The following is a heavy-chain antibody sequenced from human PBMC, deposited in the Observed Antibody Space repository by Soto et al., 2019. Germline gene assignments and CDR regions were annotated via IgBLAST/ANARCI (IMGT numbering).Heavy chain of an antibody. V-gene: IGHV1-69*13. J-gene: IGHJ4*02. CDR2: IVPIYRTA. CDR3: VRAAAVKWSGS. D-gene: IGHD1-26*01. CDR1: GYIFSNYG. Sequence: SVKVSCKASGYIFSNYGISWVRQAPGQGLEWMGGIVPIYRTADYAQKFQGRVRVTSDGSAYISLMKLRSVKSEIYSGERLVRAAAVKWSGSWGQGTLVTVSS.